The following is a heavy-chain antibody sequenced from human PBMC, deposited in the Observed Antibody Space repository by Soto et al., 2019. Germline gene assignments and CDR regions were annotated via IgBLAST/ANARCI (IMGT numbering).Heavy chain of an antibody. V-gene: IGHV1-69*02. J-gene: IGHJ3*02. D-gene: IGHD5-12*01. CDR3: ASPGYSGYDDDAFDI. CDR2: SIPILGIG. Sequence: QVQLVQSGAEVKKPGSSVKVSCKASGCTFSSYTISWVRQAPGQGLEWMGRSIPILGIGNTAQKFQGRVTITADKSTSTAYMELSSLRSEDTAVYYCASPGYSGYDDDAFDIWGQGTMVTVSS. CDR1: GCTFSSYT.